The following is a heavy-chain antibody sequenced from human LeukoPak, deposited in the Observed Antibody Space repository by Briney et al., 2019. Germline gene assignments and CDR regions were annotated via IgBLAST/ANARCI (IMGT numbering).Heavy chain of an antibody. CDR2: ISYDGGNK. V-gene: IGHV3-30-3*01. J-gene: IGHJ6*02. Sequence: GGSLRLSCAASGFTFSSYAMHWVRQAPGKGLEWVALISYDGGNKYYADSVKGRFTISRDNSKNTLFLQMNSLRAEDTAVYYCARGFYDMDVWGQGTTVTVSS. CDR3: ARGFYDMDV. CDR1: GFTFSSYA.